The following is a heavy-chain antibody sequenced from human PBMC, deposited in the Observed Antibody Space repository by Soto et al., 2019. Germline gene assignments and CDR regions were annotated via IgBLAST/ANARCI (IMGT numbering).Heavy chain of an antibody. J-gene: IGHJ6*02. D-gene: IGHD3-3*01. V-gene: IGHV1-58*01. CDR1: GFTFTSSA. Sequence: VASVKVSCKASGFTFTSSAVQWVRQARGQRLEWIGWIVVGSGNTNYAQKFQERVTITRDMSTSTAYMELSSLRSEDTAVYYCAAAGSGRRYYDFWSGSPYYYGMDVWGQGTTVTVSS. CDR3: AAAGSGRRYYDFWSGSPYYYGMDV. CDR2: IVVGSGNT.